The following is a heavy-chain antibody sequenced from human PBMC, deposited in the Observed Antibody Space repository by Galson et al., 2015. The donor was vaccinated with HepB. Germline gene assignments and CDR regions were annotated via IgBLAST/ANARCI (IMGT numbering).Heavy chain of an antibody. CDR2: FDPEDGET. Sequence: SVKVSCKVSGYTLTELSMHWVRQAPGKGLEWMGGFDPEDGETIYAQKFQGRVTMTEDTSTDTAYMELSSLRSEDTAVYYCATVRRSPRDSTPYRASRGYYFDYWGQGTLVTVSS. J-gene: IGHJ4*02. V-gene: IGHV1-24*01. D-gene: IGHD2/OR15-2a*01. CDR3: ATVRRSPRDSTPYRASRGYYFDY. CDR1: GYTLTELS.